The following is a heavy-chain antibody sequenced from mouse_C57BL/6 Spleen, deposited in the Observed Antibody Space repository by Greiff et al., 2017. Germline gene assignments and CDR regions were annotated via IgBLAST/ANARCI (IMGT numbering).Heavy chain of an antibody. Sequence: EVNLVESEGGLVQPGSSMKLSCTASGFTFSDYYMAWVRQVPEKGLEWVANINYDGSSTYYLDSLKSRFIISRDNAKNILYLQMSSLKSEDTATYYCAREGYYNYFDYWGQGTTLTVSS. J-gene: IGHJ2*01. V-gene: IGHV5-16*01. CDR2: INYDGSST. CDR3: AREGYYNYFDY. CDR1: GFTFSDYY. D-gene: IGHD2-3*01.